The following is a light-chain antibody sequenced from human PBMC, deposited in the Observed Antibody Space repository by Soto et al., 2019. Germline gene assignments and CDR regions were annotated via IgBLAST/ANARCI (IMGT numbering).Light chain of an antibody. Sequence: DIQMTQSPSTLSASVGDRVTITCRARQSISIWLAWYQQKPGKAPRLLIYDASILESGVPSRFSGSGSGTEFTLTISSLQPDDFATYYCQQLTSYPRSTFGQGTRLEIK. CDR1: QSISIW. CDR3: QQLTSYPRST. CDR2: DAS. V-gene: IGKV1-5*01. J-gene: IGKJ5*01.